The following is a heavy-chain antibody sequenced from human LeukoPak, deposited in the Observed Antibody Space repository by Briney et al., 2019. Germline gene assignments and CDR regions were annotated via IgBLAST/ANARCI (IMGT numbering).Heavy chain of an antibody. D-gene: IGHD3-10*01. V-gene: IGHV4-59*01. J-gene: IGHJ5*02. CDR2: IYYSGST. Sequence: PSETLSLTCTVSGGSISSYYWSWIRQPPGKGLERIGYIYYSGSTNCNPSLKSRVTISVDTSKNQFSLKLSSVTAADTAVYYCARAARGVKSWFDPWGQGTLVTVSS. CDR1: GGSISSYY. CDR3: ARAARGVKSWFDP.